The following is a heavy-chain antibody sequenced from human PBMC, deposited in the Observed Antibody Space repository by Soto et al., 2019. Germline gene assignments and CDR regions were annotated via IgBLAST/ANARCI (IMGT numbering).Heavy chain of an antibody. D-gene: IGHD2-2*01. CDR1: GYTFTNYD. Sequence: ASVKVSCKAFGYTFTNYDINWVRQATGQGLEGMGWMNPNRGNTGLAQRFQGRVTMTRNTSITTAYMELSSLRSEDTAVYYCARGPQCSSTSCFLKSAWFDPWGQGTLVTVSS. J-gene: IGHJ5*02. V-gene: IGHV1-8*01. CDR3: ARGPQCSSTSCFLKSAWFDP. CDR2: MNPNRGNT.